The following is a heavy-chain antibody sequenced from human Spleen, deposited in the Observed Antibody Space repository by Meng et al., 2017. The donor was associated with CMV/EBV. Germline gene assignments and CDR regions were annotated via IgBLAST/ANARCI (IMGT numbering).Heavy chain of an antibody. CDR3: ARDRITMVRGVRGGSYGMDV. CDR2: IIPILGIA. D-gene: IGHD3-10*01. CDR1: GGTFSSYA. V-gene: IGHV1-69*10. Sequence: PVKVSCKASGGTFSSYAISWVRQAPGQGLEWMGGIIPILGIANYAQKFQGRVTITADKSTSTAYMELSSLRSEDTAVYYCARDRITMVRGVRGGSYGMDVWGQGTTVTVSS. J-gene: IGHJ6*02.